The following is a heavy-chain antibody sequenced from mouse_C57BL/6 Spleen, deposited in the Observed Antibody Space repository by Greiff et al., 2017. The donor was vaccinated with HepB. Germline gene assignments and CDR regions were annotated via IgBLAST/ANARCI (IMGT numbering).Heavy chain of an antibody. CDR3: ARHDYDVDYAMDY. CDR1: GYTFTSYW. J-gene: IGHJ4*01. CDR2: IYPGSGST. D-gene: IGHD2-4*01. V-gene: IGHV1-55*01. Sequence: VQLQQPGAELVKPGASVKMSCKASGYTFTSYWITWVKQRPGQGLEWIGDIYPGSGSTNYNEKFKSKATLTVDTSSSTAYMQLSSLTSGDSAVYYCARHDYDVDYAMDYWGQGTSVTVSS.